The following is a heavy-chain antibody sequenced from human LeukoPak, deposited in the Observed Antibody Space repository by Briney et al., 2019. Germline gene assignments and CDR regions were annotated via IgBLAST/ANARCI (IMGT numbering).Heavy chain of an antibody. J-gene: IGHJ6*02. CDR3: ARDRGDGYNYPYYYGMDV. CDR2: IIPIFGTA. CDR1: GGTFSSYA. D-gene: IGHD5-24*01. V-gene: IGHV1-69*13. Sequence: SVKVSCKASGGTFSSYAISWVRQAPGQGLEWMGGIIPIFGTANYAQKFQGRVTITADESTSTAYMELSSLRSEDTAVYYCARDRGDGYNYPYYYGMDVWGRGTTVTVSS.